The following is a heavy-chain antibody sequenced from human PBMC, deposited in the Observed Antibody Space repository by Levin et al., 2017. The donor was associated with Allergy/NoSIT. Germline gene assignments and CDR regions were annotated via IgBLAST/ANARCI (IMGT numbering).Heavy chain of an antibody. CDR1: TSTFSNYG. V-gene: IGHV3-23*01. CDR2: ISGDGDST. D-gene: IGHD1-7*01. Sequence: GGSLRLSCAASTSTFSNYGMDWVRQAAGKGLEWVSTISGDGDSTWYADSVKGRFTISRDNSKNRMFLQMNSLRAEDTAIYYCTMGYTGTIVFWGQGGLVTVAS. CDR3: TMGYTGTIVF. J-gene: IGHJ4*02.